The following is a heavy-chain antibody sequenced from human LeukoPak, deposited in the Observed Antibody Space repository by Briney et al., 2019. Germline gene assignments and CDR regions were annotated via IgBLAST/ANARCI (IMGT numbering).Heavy chain of an antibody. CDR3: ATSIVGLTYDEHFQH. D-gene: IGHD1-26*01. J-gene: IGHJ1*01. V-gene: IGHV3-53*01. Sequence: GGSLRLSCAASGFARSSNHMNWVRQAPGEGVEWVSVIFNGGSTYYADSVKGRFTISRDNSKNTLYLQMNSLRAEDTAVYYCATSIVGLTYDEHFQHWGQGTLVTVSS. CDR1: GFARSSNH. CDR2: IFNGGST.